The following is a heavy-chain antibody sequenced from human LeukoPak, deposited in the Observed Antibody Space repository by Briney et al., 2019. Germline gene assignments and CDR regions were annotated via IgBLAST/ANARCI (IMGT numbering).Heavy chain of an antibody. CDR3: ASLNETWFDP. D-gene: IGHD1-1*01. CDR1: GGSFSGYY. Sequence: SETLSLTCAVYGGSFSGYYWSWIRQPPGKGLEWIGEINHSGSTNHNPSLKSRVTISVDTSKNQFSLKLSSVTAADTAVYYCASLNETWFDPWGQGTLVTVSS. V-gene: IGHV4-34*01. CDR2: INHSGST. J-gene: IGHJ5*02.